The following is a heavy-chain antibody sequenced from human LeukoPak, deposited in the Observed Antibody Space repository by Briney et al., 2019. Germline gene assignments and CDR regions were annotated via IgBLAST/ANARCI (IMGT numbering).Heavy chain of an antibody. D-gene: IGHD1-26*01. Sequence: SETLSLTCTVSGGSISSSSYYWGWIRQPPGKGLEWIGSIYYSGSTYYNPSLKSRVTISVDTSKNQLSLKLSSVTAADTAVYYCARRELLRRGAFDIWGQGTMVTVSS. CDR3: ARRELLRRGAFDI. J-gene: IGHJ3*02. CDR1: GGSISSSSYY. V-gene: IGHV4-39*01. CDR2: IYYSGST.